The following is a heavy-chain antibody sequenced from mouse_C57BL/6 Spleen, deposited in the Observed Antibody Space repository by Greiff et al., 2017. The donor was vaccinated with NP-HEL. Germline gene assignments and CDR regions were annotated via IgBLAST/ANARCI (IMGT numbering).Heavy chain of an antibody. CDR2: INPDSSTI. J-gene: IGHJ4*01. CDR3: ARGGYYYGSSYAPYYAMDY. V-gene: IGHV4-1*01. Sequence: AAAGVDFSRYWMSWVRRAPGKGLEWIGEINPDSSTINYAPSLKDKFIISRDNAKNTLYLQMSKVRSEDTALYYCARGGYYYGSSYAPYYAMDYWGQGTSVTVSS. D-gene: IGHD1-1*01. CDR1: GVDFSRYW.